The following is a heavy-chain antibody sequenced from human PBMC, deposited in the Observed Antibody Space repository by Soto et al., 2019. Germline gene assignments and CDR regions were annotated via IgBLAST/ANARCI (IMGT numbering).Heavy chain of an antibody. CDR1: GGSISSYY. Sequence: SETLSLTCTVSGGSISSYYWSWIRKPPGKGLEWIGYIYYSGSTNYNPSLKSRVTISVDTSKNQFSLKLSSVTAADTAVYYCARHRTNSGYDLDYWGQGTLVTVSS. CDR2: IYYSGST. D-gene: IGHD5-12*01. CDR3: ARHRTNSGYDLDY. V-gene: IGHV4-59*08. J-gene: IGHJ4*02.